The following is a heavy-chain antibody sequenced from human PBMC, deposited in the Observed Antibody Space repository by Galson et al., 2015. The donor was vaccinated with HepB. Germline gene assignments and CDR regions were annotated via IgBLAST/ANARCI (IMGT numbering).Heavy chain of an antibody. Sequence: SVKVSCKASGYTFTGYYMHWVRQAPGQGLEWMGWINPNSGGTNYAQKFQGRVTMTRDTSISTAYMELSRLRSDDTAVYYCARGNSLIVLSRVGPVRDWGQGTLVTVSS. D-gene: IGHD2/OR15-2a*01. CDR1: GYTFTGYY. CDR2: INPNSGGT. CDR3: ARGNSLIVLSRVGPVRD. J-gene: IGHJ4*02. V-gene: IGHV1-2*02.